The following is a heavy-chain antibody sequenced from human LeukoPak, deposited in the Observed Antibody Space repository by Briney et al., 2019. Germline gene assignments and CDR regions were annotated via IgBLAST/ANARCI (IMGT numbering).Heavy chain of an antibody. Sequence: GGSLRLSCAASGFTFTTYWMSWVRQAPGKGLEWVANMKPDGSEIFYVDSVKGRFTISRDNAMNTLYLQMNSLRAEDTAVYYCARDLVVRGRWSWFDPWGQGTLVTVSS. CDR3: ARDLVVRGRWSWFDP. J-gene: IGHJ5*02. V-gene: IGHV3-7*01. CDR2: MKPDGSEI. D-gene: IGHD3-10*01. CDR1: GFTFTTYW.